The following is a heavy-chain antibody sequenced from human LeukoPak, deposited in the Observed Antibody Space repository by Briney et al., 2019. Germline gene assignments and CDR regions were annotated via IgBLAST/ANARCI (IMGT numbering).Heavy chain of an antibody. CDR2: ISGKDGST. D-gene: IGHD3-22*01. CDR1: GFTFSGYA. V-gene: IGHV3-23*01. J-gene: IGHJ4*02. CDR3: AKVSSSFWYYYDSSGYLY. Sequence: GGSLRLSCAASGFTFSGYAMSWVRQAPGKGLEWVSVISGKDGSTYYADSVKGRFTISRDNSKNTLYLQMNSLRAEDTAVYYCAKVSSSFWYYYDSSGYLYWGQGTLVIVSS.